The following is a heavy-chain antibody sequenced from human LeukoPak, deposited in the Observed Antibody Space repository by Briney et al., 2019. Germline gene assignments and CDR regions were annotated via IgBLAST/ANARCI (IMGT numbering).Heavy chain of an antibody. J-gene: IGHJ4*02. CDR3: AKPFWYYDSSGYYYFDY. CDR1: GFTFSSYA. D-gene: IGHD3-22*01. Sequence: GGSLRLSCAASGFTFSSYAMSWVRQAPGKGLEWVSAISGSGGSTYYADSVKGRFTISRDNSKNTLYLQMNSLRAEDTAVYYCAKPFWYYDSSGYYYFDYWGQGTLVTVSS. V-gene: IGHV3-23*01. CDR2: ISGSGGST.